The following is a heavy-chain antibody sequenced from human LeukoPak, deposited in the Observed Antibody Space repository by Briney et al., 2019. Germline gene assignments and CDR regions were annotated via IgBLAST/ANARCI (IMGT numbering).Heavy chain of an antibody. J-gene: IGHJ4*02. CDR3: AKDHDGSYYYFDY. D-gene: IGHD1-26*01. V-gene: IGHV3-30*02. CDR1: GFTFSSYG. Sequence: GGSLRLSCAASGFTFSSYGMHWVRQAPGKGLEWVAFIRYDGSNKYYADSVKGRFTISRDNSKNTLYLQMNSLRAEDTAVYYCAKDHDGSYYYFDYWGQGTLVTVSS. CDR2: IRYDGSNK.